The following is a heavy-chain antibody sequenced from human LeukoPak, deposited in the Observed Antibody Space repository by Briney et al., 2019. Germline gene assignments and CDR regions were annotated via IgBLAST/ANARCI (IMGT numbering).Heavy chain of an antibody. D-gene: IGHD1-26*01. J-gene: IGHJ3*02. CDR1: GGSVSSDNSY. CDR2: IYADGSS. Sequence: SETLSLTCTVSGGSVSSDNSYWNWIRQPAGKGLEWIGRIYADGSSTYNPSLKSRVTISVEAPKNQFSLRLSSLTAADTAVYYCARAVGATAPHDTFDIWGQGTMVTVSS. V-gene: IGHV4-61*02. CDR3: ARAVGATAPHDTFDI.